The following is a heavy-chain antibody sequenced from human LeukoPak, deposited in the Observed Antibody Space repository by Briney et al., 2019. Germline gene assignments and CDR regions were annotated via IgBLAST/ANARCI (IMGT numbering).Heavy chain of an antibody. D-gene: IGHD3-10*01. Sequence: ASVKVSCKASGNMFTFPTYDINWVRQAPGQGLEWMGWMNPNSGNTGYAQRFQDRVTLTWDTSISTAYMELSSLRSEDTAVYYCARLEVRGLIGPWGQGTLVIVSS. J-gene: IGHJ5*02. V-gene: IGHV1-8*03. CDR2: MNPNSGNT. CDR1: GNMFTFPTYD. CDR3: ARLEVRGLIGP.